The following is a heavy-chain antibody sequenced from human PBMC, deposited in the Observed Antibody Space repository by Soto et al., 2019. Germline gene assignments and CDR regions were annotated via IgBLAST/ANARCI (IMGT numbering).Heavy chain of an antibody. Sequence: VQLVQSVAEVKKPGSSVKVSCKASGGTFSSYTISWVRQAPGQGLEWMGRIIPILGIANYAQKFQGRVTSTADKSTSTAYVELSSLRSEDTAVYYCARGGGAVAGTMDYWGQGTLVTVSS. CDR2: IIPILGIA. J-gene: IGHJ4*02. CDR1: GGTFSSYT. D-gene: IGHD6-19*01. CDR3: ARGGGAVAGTMDY. V-gene: IGHV1-69*02.